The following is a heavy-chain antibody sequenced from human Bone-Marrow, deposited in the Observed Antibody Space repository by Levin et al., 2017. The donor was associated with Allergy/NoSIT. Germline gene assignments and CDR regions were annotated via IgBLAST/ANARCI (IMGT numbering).Heavy chain of an antibody. CDR3: AKTLDNYFEY. CDR2: IWDDGNTK. V-gene: IGHV3-33*06. J-gene: IGHJ4*02. Sequence: GGSLRLSCVASGFAFRIHGMHWVRQAPGKGLEWVALIWDDGNTKFYADSVKGRFTISRDNSKNTLYLQMNSLRAEDTAMYYCAKTLDNYFEYWGQGTLVTVSS. CDR1: GFAFRIHG.